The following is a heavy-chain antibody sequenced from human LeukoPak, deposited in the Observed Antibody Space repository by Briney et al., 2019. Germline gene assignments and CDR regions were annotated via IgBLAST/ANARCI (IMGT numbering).Heavy chain of an antibody. CDR1: GYTFTDYY. CDR3: ARDYVDNFDSYGYIAPDQ. J-gene: IGHJ4*02. CDR2: INPNSGST. Sequence: GASVKVSCKASGYTFTDYYIHWVRQAPGQGLEWMGWINPNSGSTNYAQNLQGRVSMTRDTSISTAHMELSRLRSDDTAVYYCARDYVDNFDSYGYIAPDQWGQGTLVIVSS. V-gene: IGHV1-2*02. D-gene: IGHD3-22*01.